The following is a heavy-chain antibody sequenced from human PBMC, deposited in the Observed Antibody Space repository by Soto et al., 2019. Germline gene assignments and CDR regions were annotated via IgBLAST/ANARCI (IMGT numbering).Heavy chain of an antibody. CDR1: GFSLNTAGVG. CDR3: AKSGSSGWYGWFDP. V-gene: IGHV2-5*01. CDR2: IYWNDDK. J-gene: IGHJ5*02. Sequence: GSGPTLVNPTQTLTLTCTLSGFSLNTAGVGVGWIRQPPGKALEWLGFIYWNDDKRYSPSLKSRLTITKDTSKNQVVLTMTNMDPVDTATYYCAKSGSSGWYGWFDPWGQGTLVTVSS. D-gene: IGHD6-19*01.